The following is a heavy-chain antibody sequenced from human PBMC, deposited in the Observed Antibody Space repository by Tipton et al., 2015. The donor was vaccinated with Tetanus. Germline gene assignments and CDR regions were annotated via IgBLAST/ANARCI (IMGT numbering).Heavy chain of an antibody. CDR1: GGSFGSSNDY. CDR2: VHYSGST. V-gene: IGHV4-61*01. CDR3: ARIGWLQQNKPAFDI. J-gene: IGHJ3*02. Sequence: TLSLTCTVSGGSFGSSNDYWTWIRQPPGRGLEWIGYVHYSGSTNYSPSLRSRVTLSVDTSKNQFSLKLSSVTAADTAVYYCARIGWLQQNKPAFDIWGQGTVVTVSS. D-gene: IGHD6-19*01.